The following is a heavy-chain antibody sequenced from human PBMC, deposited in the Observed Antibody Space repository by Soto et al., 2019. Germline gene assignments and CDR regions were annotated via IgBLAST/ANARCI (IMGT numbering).Heavy chain of an antibody. V-gene: IGHV1-69*04. CDR2: IIPILGIA. CDR3: ARDRSRLYYDFWSGYLPFDY. D-gene: IGHD3-3*01. Sequence: ASVKVSCTASGGTFSSYTISWVRQAHGQGLEWMGRIIPILGIANYAQKFQGRVTMTTDTSTSTAYMELRSLRSDDTAVYYCARDRSRLYYDFWSGYLPFDYWGQGPLVTVSS. J-gene: IGHJ4*02. CDR1: GGTFSSYT.